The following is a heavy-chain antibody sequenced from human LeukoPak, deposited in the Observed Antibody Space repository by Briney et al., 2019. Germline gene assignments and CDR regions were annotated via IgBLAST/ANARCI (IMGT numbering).Heavy chain of an antibody. CDR1: GFTFSSFD. Sequence: GGPLRLSCVASGFTFSSFDMNWVSQAPGKGLEWVSVISAAGGTIFYADSVKGRFTISRDNSKNTLFLQMNSLRVEDTAVYYCAKVGTGVYFYSWGQGTRVTVSS. J-gene: IGHJ4*02. D-gene: IGHD3-3*01. V-gene: IGHV3-23*01. CDR2: ISAAGGTI. CDR3: AKVGTGVYFYS.